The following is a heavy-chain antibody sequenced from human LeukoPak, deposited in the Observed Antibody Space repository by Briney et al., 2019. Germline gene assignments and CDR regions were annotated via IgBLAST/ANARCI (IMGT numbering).Heavy chain of an antibody. CDR1: GFNFSRNA. J-gene: IGHJ4*02. CDR3: AKEDY. CDR2: ISGSGGRT. V-gene: IGHV3-23*01. Sequence: GGALRLSCVCTGFNFSRNAMGGVRQAPGKGLDCVSVISGSGGRTYYADSVKGRFTFSRDNSKNTLYLQMNSLRAEDTAVDYCAKEDYWGQGTLVTVSS.